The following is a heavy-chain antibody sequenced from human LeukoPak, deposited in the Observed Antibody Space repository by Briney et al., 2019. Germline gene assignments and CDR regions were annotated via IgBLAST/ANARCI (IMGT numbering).Heavy chain of an antibody. V-gene: IGHV1-8*01. J-gene: IGHJ6*03. CDR2: MNPNSCNT. D-gene: IGHD3-10*01. Sequence: GASDTVSCKASGYTFTSYDINWVGQATRQGLEGLGWMNPNSCNTGYAQKFQSRVTMTRNSSISPAYMELSRLISEGTAVYYCAIRYGSGEKYYYYYSMDVWGKGTTVTVSS. CDR1: GYTFTSYD. CDR3: AIRYGSGEKYYYYYSMDV.